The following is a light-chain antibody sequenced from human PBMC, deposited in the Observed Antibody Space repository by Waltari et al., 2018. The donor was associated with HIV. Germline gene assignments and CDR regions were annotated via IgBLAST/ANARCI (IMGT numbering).Light chain of an antibody. Sequence: QSALTQPASVSGSPGQSIPIPCTGPRRAVGGYHYVSWFQQHPGKAPKLMIYEVSNRPSGVSNRFSGSKSGNTASLTISGLQAEDEADYYCSSYTSSSTLVFGGGTKLTVL. CDR1: RRAVGGYHY. V-gene: IGLV2-14*01. J-gene: IGLJ3*02. CDR3: SSYTSSSTLV. CDR2: EVS.